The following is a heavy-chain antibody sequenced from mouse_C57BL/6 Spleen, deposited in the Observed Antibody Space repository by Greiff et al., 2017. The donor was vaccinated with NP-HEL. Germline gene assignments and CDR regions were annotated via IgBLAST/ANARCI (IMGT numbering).Heavy chain of an antibody. CDR2: FHPYNDDT. Sequence: QVQLKQSGAELVKPGASVKMSCKASGYTFTTYPIEWMKQNHGKSLEWIGNFHPYNDDTKYNEKFKGKATLTVEKSSSTVYLELSRLTSDDSAVYYCASGGSIYYDYGAFEYGGQGTTLTVSS. CDR3: ASGGSIYYDYGAFEY. D-gene: IGHD2-4*01. J-gene: IGHJ2*01. V-gene: IGHV1-47*01. CDR1: GYTFTTYP.